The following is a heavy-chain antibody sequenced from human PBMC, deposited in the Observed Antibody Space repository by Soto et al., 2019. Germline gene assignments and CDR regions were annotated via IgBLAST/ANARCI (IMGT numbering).Heavy chain of an antibody. D-gene: IGHD6-19*01. CDR3: ARDGYSSGWC. CDR1: GFAFYYYN. J-gene: IGHJ4*02. V-gene: IGHV3-21*01. CDR2: ISSSSSYI. Sequence: PGGSLRLSCAASGFAFYYYNMNWVRQAPGKGLEWVSSISSSSSYIYYADSVKGRFTISRDNAKNSLYLQMNSLRAEDTAVYYCARDGYSSGWCWGQGTLVTVSS.